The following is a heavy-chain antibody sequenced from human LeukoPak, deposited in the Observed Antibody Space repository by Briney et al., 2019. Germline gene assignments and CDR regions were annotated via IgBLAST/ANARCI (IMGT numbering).Heavy chain of an antibody. D-gene: IGHD3-9*01. Sequence: SQTLSLTCAISGDSVSSKIAAWHWVRQSPSRGLEWLGRTYYRSKWYNDYAVSVKSRITINPDTSKNQFSLQLNSVTPEDTAVYYCARGDLDWLPLWFDPWGQGTLVTVSS. CDR3: ARGDLDWLPLWFDP. CDR1: GDSVSSKIAA. J-gene: IGHJ5*02. V-gene: IGHV6-1*01. CDR2: TYYRSKWYN.